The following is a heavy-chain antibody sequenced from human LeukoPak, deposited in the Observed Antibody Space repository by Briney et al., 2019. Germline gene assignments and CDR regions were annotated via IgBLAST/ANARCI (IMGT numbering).Heavy chain of an antibody. CDR1: GYTFTSYG. Sequence: ATVKVSCKASGYTFTSYGISWVRQAPGQGLEWIGWISAYNGNTNYAQRLQGRVTMTTDTSTSTAYMELRSLRSDDTAVYYCARLGYYDREVLYWGQGTLVTVSS. J-gene: IGHJ4*02. V-gene: IGHV1-18*01. D-gene: IGHD3-22*01. CDR2: ISAYNGNT. CDR3: ARLGYYDREVLY.